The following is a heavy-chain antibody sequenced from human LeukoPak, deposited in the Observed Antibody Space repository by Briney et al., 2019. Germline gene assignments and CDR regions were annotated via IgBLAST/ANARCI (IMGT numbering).Heavy chain of an antibody. CDR2: IYYTGST. CDR1: GDSISTYY. D-gene: IGHD2-15*01. J-gene: IGHJ4*02. Sequence: SETLSLTCTVSGDSISTYYWSWIRQPPGKGLEWIGYIYYTGSTNYNPSLKSRVTISVDTSRNQFSLKLSSVTAADTAVYYCARVGVAAIDYWGQGTLVTVSS. CDR3: ARVGVAAIDY. V-gene: IGHV4-59*12.